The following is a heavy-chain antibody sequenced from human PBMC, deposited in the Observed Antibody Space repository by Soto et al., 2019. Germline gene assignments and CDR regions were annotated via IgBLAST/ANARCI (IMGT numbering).Heavy chain of an antibody. V-gene: IGHV3-23*01. CDR1: GFTFSSYA. CDR3: AKSGGSSSWSNSY. Sequence: GGSLRLSCAASGFTFSSYAMNWVRQAPGQGLECVSAISGSGGSTYYADSVKGRFTISRDNSKSTLYLQMDSLRAEDMAVYYCAKSGGSSSWSNSYWGQGTLVTVSS. J-gene: IGHJ4*02. D-gene: IGHD6-13*01. CDR2: ISGSGGST.